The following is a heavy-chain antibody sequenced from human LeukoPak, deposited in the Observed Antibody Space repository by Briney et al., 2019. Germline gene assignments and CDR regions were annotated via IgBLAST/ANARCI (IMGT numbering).Heavy chain of an antibody. D-gene: IGHD3-10*01. CDR2: ISGSGGST. CDR1: GFTFSSYA. J-gene: IGHJ4*02. Sequence: GGSLRPSCAASGFTFSSYAMSWVRQAPGKGLEWVSAISGSGGSTYYADSVRGRFTISRDNSKNTLYLQMNSLRAEDTAVYYCAKDQSTMVRGVIDYWGQGTLVTVSS. V-gene: IGHV3-23*01. CDR3: AKDQSTMVRGVIDY.